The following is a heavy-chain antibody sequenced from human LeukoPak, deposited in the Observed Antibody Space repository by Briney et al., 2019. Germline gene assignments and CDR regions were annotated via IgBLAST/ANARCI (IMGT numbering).Heavy chain of an antibody. CDR2: IHSNGGA. D-gene: IGHD2-15*01. CDR3: ARHVAYCSGGTCYPTWYFDL. V-gene: IGHV4-59*01. J-gene: IGHJ2*01. CDR1: GGSISNYY. Sequence: SETLSLTCTVSGGSISNYYWSWIRQPPGKGLEWIGFIHSNGGANYNASLNSRATISRDTSRSQVSLKLTSVTAADTAVYYCARHVAYCSGGTCYPTWYFDLWAVAPWSLSPQ.